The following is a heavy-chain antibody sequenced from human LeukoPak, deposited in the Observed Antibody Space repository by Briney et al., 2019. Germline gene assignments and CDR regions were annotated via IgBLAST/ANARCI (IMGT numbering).Heavy chain of an antibody. CDR3: ARGFRYYDILTGYSSGEYFDY. Sequence: SETLSLTCTVSGGSISSGGYYWSWIRQHPGKGLEWIGYIYYSGSTYYNPSLKSRVTISVDTSKNQSSLKLSSVTAADTAVYYCARGFRYYDILTGYSSGEYFDYWGQGTLVTVSS. J-gene: IGHJ4*02. V-gene: IGHV4-31*03. CDR1: GGSISSGGYY. D-gene: IGHD3-9*01. CDR2: IYYSGST.